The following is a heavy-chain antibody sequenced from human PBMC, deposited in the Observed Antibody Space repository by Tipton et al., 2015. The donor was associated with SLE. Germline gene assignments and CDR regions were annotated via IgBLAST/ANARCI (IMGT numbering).Heavy chain of an antibody. V-gene: IGHV1-18*01. CDR2: ISAYNGNT. CDR1: GYTFTSYG. D-gene: IGHD3-10*01. Sequence: QVQLVQSGAEVKKPGASVKVSCKASGYTFTSYGISWVRQAPGQGLEWMGWISAYNGNTNYAQKLQGRVTMTTDTSTSTAYMELRSLRSDDTAVYYCARVSVGSGSYYNVWYFDYWGQGTLVTVSS. CDR3: ARVSVGSGSYYNVWYFDY. J-gene: IGHJ4*02.